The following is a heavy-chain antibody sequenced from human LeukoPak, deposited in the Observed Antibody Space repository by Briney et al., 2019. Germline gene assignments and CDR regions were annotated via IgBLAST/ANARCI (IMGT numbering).Heavy chain of an antibody. CDR3: ASEYITMVRGVG. D-gene: IGHD3-10*01. J-gene: IGHJ4*02. V-gene: IGHV3-7*01. Sequence: GGSLRLSCAASGFTVSSNYMSWVRQAPGKGLEWVANIKQDGSEKYYVDSVKGRFTISRDNAKNSLYLQMNSLRAEDTAVYYCASEYITMVRGVGWGQGTLVTVSS. CDR1: GFTVSSNY. CDR2: IKQDGSEK.